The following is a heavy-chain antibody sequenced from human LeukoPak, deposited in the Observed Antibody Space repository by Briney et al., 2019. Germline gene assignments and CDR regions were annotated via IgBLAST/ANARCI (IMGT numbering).Heavy chain of an antibody. CDR1: GFTFSSYW. CDR2: IKQDGSEK. CDR3: ARAGYAGYYYYYMDV. V-gene: IGHV3-7*01. J-gene: IGHJ6*03. Sequence: GGSLRLSCAASGFTFSSYWMSWVRQAPGKGLEWVANIKQDGSEKYYVDSVKGRFTISRDNAKNSLYLQMNSLRAEDTAVYYCARAGYAGYYYYYMDVWGKGTTVTISS. D-gene: IGHD2-15*01.